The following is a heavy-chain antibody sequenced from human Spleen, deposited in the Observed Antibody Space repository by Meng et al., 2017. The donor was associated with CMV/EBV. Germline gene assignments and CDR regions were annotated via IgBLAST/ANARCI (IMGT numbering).Heavy chain of an antibody. CDR2: IIPFFGIP. J-gene: IGHJ4*02. CDR3: ARDHAQTGYDYFDY. CDR1: GGAFNSSV. V-gene: IGHV1-69*05. Sequence: SVKVSCKASGGAFNSSVVSWVRQAPGQGLEWMGGIIPFFGIPNYVEKFQGRVTITMGESTSTVYMELRSLRSEDTAIYYCARDHAQTGYDYFDYWGQGTLVTVSS. D-gene: IGHD3-9*01.